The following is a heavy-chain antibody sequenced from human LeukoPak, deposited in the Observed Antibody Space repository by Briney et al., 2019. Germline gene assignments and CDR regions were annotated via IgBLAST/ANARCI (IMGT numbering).Heavy chain of an antibody. Sequence: ASVKVFCKASGYTFTSHYMHWVRQAPGQGLEWMGIINPSGGSTSYAQKFQGRVTMTRDMSTSTVYMELSSLRSEDTAVYYCARTSSAGYNWNERFDYWGQGTLVTVSS. CDR3: ARTSSAGYNWNERFDY. CDR1: GYTFTSHY. D-gene: IGHD1-20*01. V-gene: IGHV1-46*01. CDR2: INPSGGST. J-gene: IGHJ4*02.